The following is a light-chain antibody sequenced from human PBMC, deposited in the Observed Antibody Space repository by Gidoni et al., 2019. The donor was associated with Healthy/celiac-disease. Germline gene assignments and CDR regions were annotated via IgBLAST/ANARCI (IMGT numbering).Light chain of an antibody. CDR2: DAS. J-gene: IGKJ4*01. Sequence: DIQMTQSPSSLSASVGHRVTITCQASQDISNYLNWYQQKPGKAPTLLIYDASNLATGVPSRFSGSGSGTDFTFTISSLQPEDIATYYCQQYDNLPRPPTFGGGTKVEIK. V-gene: IGKV1-33*01. CDR1: QDISNY. CDR3: QQYDNLPRPPT.